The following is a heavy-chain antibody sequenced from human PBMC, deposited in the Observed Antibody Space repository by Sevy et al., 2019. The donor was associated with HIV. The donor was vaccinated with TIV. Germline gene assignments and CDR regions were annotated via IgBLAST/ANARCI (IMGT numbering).Heavy chain of an antibody. Sequence: GGSLRLSCAASGFPFNDHAMHWVRLVPGKGLEWVSGISWNSRNIGYADSVKGRFTISRDNTRHSVYLEMHSLRPEDRALYYCAKDINRGCDGVNCYSYYYYFYGLDVWGQGTTVTVS. V-gene: IGHV3-9*01. D-gene: IGHD2-21*01. CDR3: AKDINRGCDGVNCYSYYYYFYGLDV. CDR1: GFPFNDHA. CDR2: ISWNSRNI. J-gene: IGHJ6*02.